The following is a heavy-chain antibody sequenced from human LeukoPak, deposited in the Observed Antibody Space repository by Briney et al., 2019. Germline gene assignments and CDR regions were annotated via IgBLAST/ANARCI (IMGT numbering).Heavy chain of an antibody. V-gene: IGHV4-30-4*07. CDR1: GGSISSGSYY. CDR3: ARVGGSGSYDLYFNY. J-gene: IGHJ4*02. Sequence: SETLSLTCTVSGGSISSGSYYWSWIRQPPGKGLEWIGYIYYSGSTYYNPSLKSRVTISVNTSKNQFSLKLSSVTAADTAVYYCARVGGSGSYDLYFNYWGQGTLATVSS. D-gene: IGHD3-10*01. CDR2: IYYSGST.